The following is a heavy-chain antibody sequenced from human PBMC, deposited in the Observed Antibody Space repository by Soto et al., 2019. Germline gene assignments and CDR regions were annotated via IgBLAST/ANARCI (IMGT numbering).Heavy chain of an antibody. CDR2: IYYSGST. V-gene: IGHV4-59*01. D-gene: IGHD3-10*01. J-gene: IGHJ4*02. Sequence: SETLSLTCTVSGGSISSYYWSWIRQPPGKGLEWIGYIYYSGSTNYNPSLKSRVTISVDTSKNQFSLKLSSVTAADTAVYYCARDHGGVYFDYWGQGTLVTVSS. CDR1: GGSISSYY. CDR3: ARDHGGVYFDY.